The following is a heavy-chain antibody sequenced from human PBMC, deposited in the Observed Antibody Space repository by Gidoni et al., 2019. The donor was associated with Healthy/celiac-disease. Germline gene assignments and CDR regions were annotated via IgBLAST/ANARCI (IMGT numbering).Heavy chain of an antibody. CDR2: INHSGST. CDR1: GGSFSGYY. CDR3: ARFKMYTGLRFGDFDY. Sequence: QVQLQQWGAGLLKPSETLSLTCAVYGGSFSGYYWSWIRQPPGKGLEWIGEINHSGSTNYNPSLKRRVTISVDTSKHQFSLKLSSVTAADTAVYYCARFKMYTGLRFGDFDYWGQGTLVTVSS. J-gene: IGHJ4*02. V-gene: IGHV4-34*01. D-gene: IGHD5-12*01.